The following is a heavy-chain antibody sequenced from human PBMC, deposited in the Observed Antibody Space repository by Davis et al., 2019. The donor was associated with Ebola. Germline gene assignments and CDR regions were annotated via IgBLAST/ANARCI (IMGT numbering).Heavy chain of an antibody. Sequence: SETLSLTCAVYGGSFSDYFWSWLRQPPEKVLEWIGDISPHNGYTNYNPSLSSRVAISVDSSKNQFSLKINSVTAADTATYYCARTTKTNIEDSGLGYNSFDSWGQGVLVSVSS. CDR2: ISPHNGYT. V-gene: IGHV4-34*01. J-gene: IGHJ5*01. CDR3: ARTTKTNIEDSGLGYNSFDS. D-gene: IGHD4-17*01. CDR1: GGSFSDYF.